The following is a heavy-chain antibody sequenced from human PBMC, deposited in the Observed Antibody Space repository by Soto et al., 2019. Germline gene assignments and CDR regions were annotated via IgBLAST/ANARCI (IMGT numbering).Heavy chain of an antibody. CDR2: IIPILGIA. J-gene: IGHJ3*02. D-gene: IGHD6-13*01. V-gene: IGHV1-69*04. Sequence: GASVKVSCKASGGTFSSYTISWVRQAPGQGLEWMGRIIPILGIANYAQKFQGRVTITTDTSTSTAYMELRSLRSDDTAVYYCAREGIAATRALDIWGQGTMVTVSS. CDR3: AREGIAATRALDI. CDR1: GGTFSSYT.